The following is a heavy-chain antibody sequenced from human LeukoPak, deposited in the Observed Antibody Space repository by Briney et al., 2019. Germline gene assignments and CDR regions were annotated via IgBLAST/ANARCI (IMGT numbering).Heavy chain of an antibody. V-gene: IGHV3-23*01. CDR2: ISGSGGST. CDR1: GFTFSSYA. CDR3: AKVYGMTSFGAFDI. Sequence: GGSLRLSCAASGFTFSSYAMSWVRQAPGKGLEWVSTISGSGGSTFYADSVKGRFAISRDNSKNTPYLQMNSLRAEDTAVYYCAKVYGMTSFGAFDIWGHGTMVTVSS. D-gene: IGHD3-10*01. J-gene: IGHJ3*02.